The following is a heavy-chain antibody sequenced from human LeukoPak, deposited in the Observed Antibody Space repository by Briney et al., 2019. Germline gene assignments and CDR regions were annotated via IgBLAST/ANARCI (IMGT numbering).Heavy chain of an antibody. Sequence: PGGSLRLSCAASGFTFSSYWMHWVRQAPGKGLEWVSAISGSGGSTYYADSVKGRFTISRDNSKNTLYLQMNSLRAEDTAVYYCAKGAIVVVTASFDYWGQGTLVTVSS. CDR3: AKGAIVVVTASFDY. J-gene: IGHJ4*02. D-gene: IGHD2-21*02. V-gene: IGHV3-23*01. CDR1: GFTFSSYW. CDR2: ISGSGGST.